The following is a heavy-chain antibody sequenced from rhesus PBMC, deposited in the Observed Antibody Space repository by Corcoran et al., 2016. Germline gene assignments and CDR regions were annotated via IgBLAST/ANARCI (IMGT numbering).Heavy chain of an antibody. CDR3: ARDRVGTVTTKGYFEF. CDR1: GGSVSSSNW. Sequence: QVQLQESGPGLVKPSETLSLTCAVSGGSVSSSNWWSWIRQPPGKGLEWIGYISGSSGSTYYNPSRKSRVTMSTDTSKNQFSLKLSSVTAADTAVYYCARDRVGTVTTKGYFEFWGQGALVTVSS. V-gene: IGHV4-65*01. D-gene: IGHD4-23*01. CDR2: ISGSSGST. J-gene: IGHJ1*01.